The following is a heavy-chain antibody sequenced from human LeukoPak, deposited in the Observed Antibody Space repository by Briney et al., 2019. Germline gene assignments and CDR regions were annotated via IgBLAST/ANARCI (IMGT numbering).Heavy chain of an antibody. CDR3: IRGSSSY. Sequence: GGSLRLSCAVAGLTISKSWMSWVRQAPGKGLEWVANIDPDGSDIYYVDSVKGRFTVSRDNAKNSLYLQMNSLRVEDTATYYCIRGSSSYWGQGTLVTV. CDR2: IDPDGSDI. V-gene: IGHV3-7*04. J-gene: IGHJ4*02. CDR1: GLTISKSW.